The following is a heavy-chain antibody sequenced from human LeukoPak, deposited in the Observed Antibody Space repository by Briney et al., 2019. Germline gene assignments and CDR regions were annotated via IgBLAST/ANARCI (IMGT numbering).Heavy chain of an antibody. J-gene: IGHJ6*02. Sequence: GGSLRLSCAASGFTFDDYAMHWVRQAPGKGLEWVSGISWNSGSIGYADSVKGRFTISRDNSKNTLYLQMNSLRAEDTAVYYCAKDSNYYDFWSGYYQDYYYYGMDVWGQGTTVTVSS. CDR3: AKDSNYYDFWSGYYQDYYYYGMDV. CDR1: GFTFDDYA. CDR2: ISWNSGSI. D-gene: IGHD3-3*01. V-gene: IGHV3-9*01.